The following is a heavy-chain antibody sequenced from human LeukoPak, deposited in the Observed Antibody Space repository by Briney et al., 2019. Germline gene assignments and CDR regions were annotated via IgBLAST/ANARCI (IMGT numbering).Heavy chain of an antibody. Sequence: GGSLRLSCAASGSTFSSYGMHWVRQAPGKGLEWVAVIWYDGSNKYYADSVKGRFTISRDNSKNTLYLQMNSLRAEDTAVYYCAREHFDSSGYLDWGQGTLVTVSS. V-gene: IGHV3-33*01. CDR1: GSTFSSYG. CDR2: IWYDGSNK. CDR3: AREHFDSSGYLD. D-gene: IGHD3-22*01. J-gene: IGHJ4*02.